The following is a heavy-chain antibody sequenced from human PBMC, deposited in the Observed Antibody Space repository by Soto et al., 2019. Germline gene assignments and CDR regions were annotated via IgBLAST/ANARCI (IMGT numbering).Heavy chain of an antibody. V-gene: IGHV1-8*01. CDR2: MNPNSGNT. D-gene: IGHD4-4*01. Sequence: ASVKVSCKASGYTFTSYDINWVRQATGQGLEWMGWMNPNSGNTGYAQKFQGRVTMTRNTSISTAYMELSSLRSEDTAVYYCARDGYTVTPNYYYGMDVWGQGTTVTVSS. CDR3: ARDGYTVTPNYYYGMDV. CDR1: GYTFTSYD. J-gene: IGHJ6*02.